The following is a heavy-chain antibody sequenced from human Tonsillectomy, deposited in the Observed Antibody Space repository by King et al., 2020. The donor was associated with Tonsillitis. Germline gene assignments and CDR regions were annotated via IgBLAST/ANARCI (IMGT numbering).Heavy chain of an antibody. J-gene: IGHJ4*02. CDR2: IIPIFGIA. CDR1: GCTFSSYA. D-gene: IGHD6-6*01. V-gene: IGHV1-69*01. CDR3: ARGSGEGSSSSVDY. Sequence: VQLVESGAEVKKPGSSVKVSCKASGCTFSSYAISWVRPAPGQGLEWMGGIIPIFGIANYAQKFQGRVTIPADDSTSTGYMEQSSLRAEDTAVYYCARGSGEGSSSSVDYWGQGTLVTVSS.